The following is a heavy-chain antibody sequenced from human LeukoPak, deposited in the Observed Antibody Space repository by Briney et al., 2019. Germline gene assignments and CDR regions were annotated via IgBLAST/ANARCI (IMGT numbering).Heavy chain of an antibody. Sequence: AESLSLSCPVSGFTFSTYCMDWVRQPPGTGLVWVSLINTYGRSTNYADSVKGRFTISRDTAKNALYLQMNTLRAEDTAVYYCATDVAAVTIFGYWGQGTLVTVSS. V-gene: IGHV3-74*01. J-gene: IGHJ4*02. CDR2: INTYGRST. CDR3: ATDVAAVTIFGY. CDR1: GFTFSTYC. D-gene: IGHD3-22*01.